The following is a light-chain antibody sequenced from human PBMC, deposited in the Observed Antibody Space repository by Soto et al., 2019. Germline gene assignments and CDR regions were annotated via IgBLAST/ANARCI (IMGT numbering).Light chain of an antibody. J-gene: IGKJ1*01. CDR2: GAS. Sequence: IPMPQSPSTLSASVGDRVTITCRAGQSISSQLAWYQQKPGKAPKVLIYGASSLESGVPSRFSGSGSGTEFTLTISSLQPDDFATYYCQQYASYKSFGQGTKVDIK. CDR3: QQYASYKS. V-gene: IGKV1-5*01. CDR1: QSISSQ.